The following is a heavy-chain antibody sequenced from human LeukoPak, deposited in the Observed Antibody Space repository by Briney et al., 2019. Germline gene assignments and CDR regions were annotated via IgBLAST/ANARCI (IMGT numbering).Heavy chain of an antibody. D-gene: IGHD6-19*01. CDR2: IKQDGSEK. CDR3: ARVRGSGWFSYFDY. V-gene: IGHV3-7*03. J-gene: IGHJ4*02. Sequence: GGSLRLSCAASGFTFSSYWMSWVRQAPGKGLEWVANIKQDGSEKYYVDSVEGRFTISRDNAKNSLYLQMNSLRAEDTAVYYCARVRGSGWFSYFDYWGQGTLVTVSS. CDR1: GFTFSSYW.